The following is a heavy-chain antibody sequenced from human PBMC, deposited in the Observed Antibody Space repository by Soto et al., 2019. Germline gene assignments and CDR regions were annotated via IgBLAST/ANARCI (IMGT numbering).Heavy chain of an antibody. Sequence: ASVKVSCKTSGGTFSTFGISWVRQAPGQGLEWMGGIIPFFGTAEYSQKFEDRITITADESTNTVYMDLRSLTSEDTAIYYCARTAPMDAGDKYYYDYWGQGTLVTVSS. CDR1: GGTFSTFG. J-gene: IGHJ4*02. CDR3: ARTAPMDAGDKYYYDY. CDR2: IIPFFGTA. V-gene: IGHV1-69*13. D-gene: IGHD3-16*01.